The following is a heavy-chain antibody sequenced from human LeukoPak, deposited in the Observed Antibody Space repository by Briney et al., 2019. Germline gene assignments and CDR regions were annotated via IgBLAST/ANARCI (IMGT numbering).Heavy chain of an antibody. CDR3: ATRSSHTSSWYVYLFWDY. CDR1: GLTFSNYW. CDR2: INQDGSEK. J-gene: IGHJ4*02. Sequence: GGSLTLSCAASGLTFSNYWMTWVRQAPGKGLEWVANINQDGSEKNYVDSVKGRFTISRDNAKNSLYLQMNSLRVEDTALYYCATRSSHTSSWYVYLFWDYWGQGALVTVSS. V-gene: IGHV3-7*01. D-gene: IGHD6-13*01.